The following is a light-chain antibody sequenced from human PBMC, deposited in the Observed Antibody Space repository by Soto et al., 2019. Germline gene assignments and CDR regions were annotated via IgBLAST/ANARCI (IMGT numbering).Light chain of an antibody. J-gene: IGLJ1*01. V-gene: IGLV2-14*03. CDR2: GVT. Sequence: QSVLTQPASVSGSPGQSITISCTGTTSDVGGYDYVSWYQQHAGKAPRLLIYGVTNRPSGVSSRFSGSRSATSASLTISGLQAEDEADYFCSSFTTSSTCVFGTGTKVTVL. CDR3: SSFTTSSTCV. CDR1: TSDVGGYDY.